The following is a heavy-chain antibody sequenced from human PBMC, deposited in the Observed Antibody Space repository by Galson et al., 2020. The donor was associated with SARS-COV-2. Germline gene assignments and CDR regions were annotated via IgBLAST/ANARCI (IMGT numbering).Heavy chain of an antibody. CDR3: ARGLTAIHNWGFEYYYYYMDV. Sequence: ASVKVPCKASGYTFTSYGISWVRQAPGQGLEWMGWISAYNGNTNYAQKLQGRVTMTTDTSTSTAYMELRSLRSDDTAVYYCARGLTAIHNWGFEYYYYYMDVWGKGTTVTVSS. D-gene: IGHD7-27*01. CDR1: GYTFTSYG. V-gene: IGHV1-18*04. CDR2: ISAYNGNT. J-gene: IGHJ6*03.